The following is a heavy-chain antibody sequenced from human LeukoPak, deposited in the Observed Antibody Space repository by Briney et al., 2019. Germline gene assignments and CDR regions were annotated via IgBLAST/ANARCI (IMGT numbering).Heavy chain of an antibody. D-gene: IGHD3-10*01. V-gene: IGHV4-59*01. CDR3: ARTYGSGNYFDY. J-gene: IGHJ4*02. CDR2: IYYSGSA. CDR1: GGSISTYY. Sequence: SSETLSLTCTVSGGSISTYYWSWIRQPPGKGLEWIGYIYYSGSANYNPSLKSRVTISVDTSKNQFSLKLSSVTAADTAVYYCARTYGSGNYFDYWGPGTLVTVSS.